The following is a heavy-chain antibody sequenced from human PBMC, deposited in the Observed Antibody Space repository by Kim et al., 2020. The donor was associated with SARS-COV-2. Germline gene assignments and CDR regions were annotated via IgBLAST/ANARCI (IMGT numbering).Heavy chain of an antibody. V-gene: IGHV3-30*18. CDR3: AKAVVRGVNYYYYGMDV. CDR2: ISYDGSSK. Sequence: GGSLRLSCAASGFTFSTYGMHWVRQAPGKGLEWVAVISYDGSSKYYGESVKGRFTISRDNPENTLYLQMNSLRSEDTAVYYCAKAVVRGVNYYYYGMDVWGQGTTVAVSS. CDR1: GFTFSTYG. J-gene: IGHJ6*01. D-gene: IGHD3-10*01.